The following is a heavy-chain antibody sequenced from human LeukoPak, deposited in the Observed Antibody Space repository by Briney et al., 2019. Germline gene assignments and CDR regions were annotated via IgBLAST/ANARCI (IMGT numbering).Heavy chain of an antibody. J-gene: IGHJ6*02. CDR1: GFTFSSYS. V-gene: IGHV3-21*01. CDR2: ISSSSSYI. D-gene: IGHD6-13*01. Sequence: GGSLRLSCAASGFTFSSYSMNWVRQAPGKGLEWVSSISSSSSYIYHADSVKGRFTISRDNAKNSLYLQMNSLRAEDTAVYYCARERIAAASYYGMDVWGQGTTVTVSS. CDR3: ARERIAAASYYGMDV.